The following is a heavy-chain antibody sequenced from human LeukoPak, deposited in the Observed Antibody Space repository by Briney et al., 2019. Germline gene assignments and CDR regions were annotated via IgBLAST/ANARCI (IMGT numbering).Heavy chain of an antibody. CDR1: GGSISSSNW. J-gene: IGHJ4*02. D-gene: IGHD5-18*01. CDR2: IYHSGST. Sequence: SETLSLTCAVSGGSISSSNWWSWVRQPPGKGLEWIGEIYHSGSTNYNPSLKSRVTISVDKSKNQFSLKLSSVTAADTAVYYCARTCGYSYGAIDYWGQGTLVTVSS. V-gene: IGHV4-4*02. CDR3: ARTCGYSYGAIDY.